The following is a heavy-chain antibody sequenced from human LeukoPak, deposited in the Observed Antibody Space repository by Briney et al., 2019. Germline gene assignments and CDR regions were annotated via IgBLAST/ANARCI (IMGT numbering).Heavy chain of an antibody. V-gene: IGHV4-59*01. CDR3: ARSTKNSSGWYGAHTDWYFDL. J-gene: IGHJ2*01. CDR2: IYYSGST. CDR1: GGSISSYY. D-gene: IGHD6-19*01. Sequence: SETLSLTCTVSGGSISSYYCSWIRQPPGKGLEWIGYIYYSGSTNYNPSLKSRVTISVDTSKNQFSLKLSSVTAADTAVYYCARSTKNSSGWYGAHTDWYFDLWGRCTPVTLSS.